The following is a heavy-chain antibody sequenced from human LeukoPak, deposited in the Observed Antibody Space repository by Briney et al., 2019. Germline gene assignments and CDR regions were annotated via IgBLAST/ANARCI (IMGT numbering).Heavy chain of an antibody. D-gene: IGHD6-19*01. CDR1: GYNFTSYW. Sequence: GESLKISCKGSGYNFTSYWTGWVRQMPGKGLEWMGIIYPGDSDARYSPSFQGQATISADKSISTAYLQWRSLKASDTAMYYCARQDSSGWYGAFDIWGQGTMVTVSS. J-gene: IGHJ3*02. CDR3: ARQDSSGWYGAFDI. V-gene: IGHV5-51*01. CDR2: IYPGDSDA.